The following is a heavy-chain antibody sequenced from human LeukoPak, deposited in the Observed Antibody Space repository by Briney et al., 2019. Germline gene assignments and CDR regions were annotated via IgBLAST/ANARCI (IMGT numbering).Heavy chain of an antibody. Sequence: GGSLRLSCAASGFTFSSYAMSWVRQAPGKGLEWVSYISSSGSTIYYADSVKGRFTISRDNAKNSLYLQMNSLRAEDTAVYYCARARKPRIAAAGLDYWGQGTLVTVSS. CDR1: GFTFSSYA. D-gene: IGHD6-13*01. J-gene: IGHJ4*02. CDR2: ISSSGSTI. V-gene: IGHV3-48*04. CDR3: ARARKPRIAAAGLDY.